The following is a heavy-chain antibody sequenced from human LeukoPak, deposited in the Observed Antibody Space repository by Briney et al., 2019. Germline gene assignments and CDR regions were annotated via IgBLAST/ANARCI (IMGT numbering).Heavy chain of an antibody. Sequence: PGGSLRLSCAASGFTFTTYAMSWVRQAPGKGLEWVSAIGGDGGRTYYADSVKGRFTISRDNSKDTAFLQMNSLRAEDTAVYYCAKASRQGAVASPLDYWGQGTLVTVSS. CDR1: GFTFTTYA. CDR3: AKASRQGAVASPLDY. V-gene: IGHV3-23*01. J-gene: IGHJ4*02. D-gene: IGHD6-19*01. CDR2: IGGDGGRT.